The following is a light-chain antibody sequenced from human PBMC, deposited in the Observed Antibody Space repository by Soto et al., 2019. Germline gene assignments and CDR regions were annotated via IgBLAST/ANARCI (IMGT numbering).Light chain of an antibody. V-gene: IGKV1-33*01. CDR3: QQYNSYST. CDR1: QDISNY. J-gene: IGKJ4*01. CDR2: DAS. Sequence: DIQMTQSPSSLSASVGDRVTITCQASQDISNYLNWYQQKPGKAPKLLIYDASNLETGVPSRFSGSGSGTEFTLTISSLQPDDFATYYCQQYNSYSTFGGGTKVDIK.